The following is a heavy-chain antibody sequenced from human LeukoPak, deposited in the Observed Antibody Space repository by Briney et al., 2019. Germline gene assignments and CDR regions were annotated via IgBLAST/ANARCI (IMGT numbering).Heavy chain of an antibody. CDR1: GGSFSGYY. D-gene: IGHD6-6*01. Sequence: SETLSLTCAVYGGSFSGYYWSWIRQPPGKGLEWIGEINHSGSTNYNPSLKSRVTISVDTSKNQFSLKLSSVTAADTAVYYCARVQAIAARPWRSYFDYWGQGTLVTVSS. CDR2: INHSGST. CDR3: ARVQAIAARPWRSYFDY. J-gene: IGHJ4*02. V-gene: IGHV4-34*01.